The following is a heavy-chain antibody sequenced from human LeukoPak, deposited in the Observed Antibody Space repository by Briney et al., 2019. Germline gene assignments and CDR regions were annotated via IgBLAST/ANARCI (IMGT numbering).Heavy chain of an antibody. V-gene: IGHV4-34*01. Sequence: SETLSLTCAVYGGSFSGYYWSWIRQPPGKGLEWIGEINHSGSTNYNPSLKSRVTISVDTSKNQFSLKLSSVTAADTAVYYCAKWPRHSNNSGMDVWAKGPRSPSP. CDR1: GGSFSGYY. CDR3: AKWPRHSNNSGMDV. J-gene: IGHJ6*02. CDR2: INHSGST. D-gene: IGHD2-21*01.